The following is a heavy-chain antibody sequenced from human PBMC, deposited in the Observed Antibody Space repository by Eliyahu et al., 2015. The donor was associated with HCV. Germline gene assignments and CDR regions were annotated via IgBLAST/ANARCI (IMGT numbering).Heavy chain of an antibody. Sequence: QLQLQESGSGLVKPSQTLSLTCAXSGGSISSGGYSWSWXRQPPGKGLEWIGYIYHSGSTHYNPSLKSRVTISVDRSKNQFSLKLSSVTAADTAVYYCARDRRAVAAAGTSPYYYYGMDVWGQGTTVTVSS. CDR2: IYHSGST. CDR3: ARDRRAVAAAGTSPYYYYGMDV. J-gene: IGHJ6*02. CDR1: GGSISSGGYS. V-gene: IGHV4-30-2*01. D-gene: IGHD6-13*01.